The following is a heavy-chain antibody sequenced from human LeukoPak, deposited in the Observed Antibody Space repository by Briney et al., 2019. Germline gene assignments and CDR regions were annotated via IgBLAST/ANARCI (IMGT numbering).Heavy chain of an antibody. CDR3: ARDRWSSSSSEGALDI. CDR2: ISAYNGNK. CDR1: GYTFTRYG. V-gene: IGHV1-18*01. D-gene: IGHD6-6*01. Sequence: ASVKVSCKASGYTFTRYGISWVRQAPGQGLDWMGWISAYNGNKVYAQELQGRVTMTTDTSTSTAYMELRSLRSDDTAVYYCARDRWSSSSSEGALDIWGQGTMVTVSS. J-gene: IGHJ3*02.